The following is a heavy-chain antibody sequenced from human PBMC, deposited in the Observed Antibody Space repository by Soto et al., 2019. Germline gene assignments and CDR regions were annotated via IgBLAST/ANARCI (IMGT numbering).Heavy chain of an antibody. J-gene: IGHJ4*02. CDR3: ARAMTSIAAPGFDY. V-gene: IGHV3-23*01. CDR1: GFTFSSYA. D-gene: IGHD6-6*01. CDR2: IISTGGT. Sequence: GGSLRLSCAASGFTFSSYAMSWVRQAPGKGLEWVSTIISTGGTYYADSVRGRFTISRDNSKNTLYLQMNSLRAEDTAVYYCARAMTSIAAPGFDYWGQGTLVTVSS.